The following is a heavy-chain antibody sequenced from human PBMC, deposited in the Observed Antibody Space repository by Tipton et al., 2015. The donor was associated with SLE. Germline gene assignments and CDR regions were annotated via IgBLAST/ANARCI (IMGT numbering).Heavy chain of an antibody. CDR3: AREALAVAGTGRWYFDL. J-gene: IGHJ2*01. CDR2: IYYSGST. CDR1: RGSISSGDYY. Sequence: TLSLTCTVSRGSISSGDYYWSWIRQPPGKGLEWIGYIYYSGSTYYNPSLKSRVTISVDTSKNQFSLKLSSVTAADTAVYYCAREALAVAGTGRWYFDLWGRGTLVTVSS. D-gene: IGHD6-19*01. V-gene: IGHV4-30-4*01.